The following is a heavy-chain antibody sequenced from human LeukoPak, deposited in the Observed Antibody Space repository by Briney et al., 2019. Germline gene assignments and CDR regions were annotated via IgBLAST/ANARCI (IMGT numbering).Heavy chain of an antibody. CDR3: ARGRGYYYDSSDY. Sequence: GGSLRLSYAASGSTFSSYAMSWVRQAPGEGLEWVSGISGSGDITYYADSVKGRFTISRDNSKNTIYLQMNSLRAEDTAVYYCARGRGYYYDSSDYWGQGTLVTVSS. V-gene: IGHV3-23*01. J-gene: IGHJ4*02. CDR1: GSTFSSYA. D-gene: IGHD3-22*01. CDR2: ISGSGDIT.